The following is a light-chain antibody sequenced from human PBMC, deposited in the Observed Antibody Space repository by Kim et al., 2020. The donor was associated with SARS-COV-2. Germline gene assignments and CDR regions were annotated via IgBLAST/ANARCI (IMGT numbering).Light chain of an antibody. V-gene: IGKV1-39*01. J-gene: IGKJ4*01. CDR3: QQTYSTPLA. Sequence: SASVGDRVTITCRASQDISNYLNWYQQKPGKAPKVLIYVASNLQSGVPSRFSGSGSGTDFTLTINSLQPEDFATYYCQQTYSTPLAFGGGTKVEI. CDR2: VAS. CDR1: QDISNY.